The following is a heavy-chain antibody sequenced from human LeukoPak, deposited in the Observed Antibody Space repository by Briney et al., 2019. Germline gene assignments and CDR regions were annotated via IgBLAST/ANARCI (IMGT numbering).Heavy chain of an antibody. Sequence: SETLSLTCTVSGGSISSYYWSWIRQPPGKGLEWIGYIYYSGSTNYNPSLKSRVTISVDTSKNQFSLKLSSVTVADTAAYYCARARPHYYYYGMDVWGQGTTVTVSS. J-gene: IGHJ6*02. CDR2: IYYSGST. V-gene: IGHV4-59*08. CDR3: ARARPHYYYYGMDV. CDR1: GGSISSYY.